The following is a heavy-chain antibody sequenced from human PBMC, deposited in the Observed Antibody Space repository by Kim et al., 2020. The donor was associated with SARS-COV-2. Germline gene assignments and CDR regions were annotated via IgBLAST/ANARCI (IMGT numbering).Heavy chain of an antibody. CDR2: ISDGGGTT. V-gene: IGHV3-23*01. J-gene: IGHJ4*02. Sequence: ISDGGGTTHYADSGKGRFTISGNNSKNTLYLQLNSLRAEDTAVYYCSASDYWGQGPLVTVSS. CDR3: SASDY.